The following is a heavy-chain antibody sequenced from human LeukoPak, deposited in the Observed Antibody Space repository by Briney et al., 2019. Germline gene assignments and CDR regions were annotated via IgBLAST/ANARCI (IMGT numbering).Heavy chain of an antibody. Sequence: PSETLSLTCAVYGGSFSGYYWSWIRQPPGKGLEWIGEINHSGSTNYNPSLKGRVTISVDTSKNQFSLKLSSVTAADTAVYYCARGSASGLYDSSGDYHPRLYYFDYWGQGTLVTVSS. CDR1: GGSFSGYY. CDR3: ARGSASGLYDSSGDYHPRLYYFDY. V-gene: IGHV4-34*01. CDR2: INHSGST. D-gene: IGHD3-22*01. J-gene: IGHJ4*02.